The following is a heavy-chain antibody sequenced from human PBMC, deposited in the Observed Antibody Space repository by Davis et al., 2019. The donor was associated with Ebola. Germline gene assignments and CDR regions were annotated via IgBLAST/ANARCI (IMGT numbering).Heavy chain of an antibody. D-gene: IGHD2-2*02. J-gene: IGHJ5*02. Sequence: ASVKVSCKASGGTFSSYAISWVRQAPGQGLEWKGWISAYNGNTNYAQKLQGRVTMTTDTSTSTAYMELRSLRSDDTAVYYCARVRIVVVVPAAILEGYNWFDPWGQGTLVTVSS. CDR1: GGTFSSYA. CDR2: ISAYNGNT. V-gene: IGHV1-18*01. CDR3: ARVRIVVVVPAAILEGYNWFDP.